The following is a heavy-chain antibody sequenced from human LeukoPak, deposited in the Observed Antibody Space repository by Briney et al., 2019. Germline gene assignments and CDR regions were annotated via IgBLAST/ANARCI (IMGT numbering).Heavy chain of an antibody. CDR3: ARGGGSRRDGYIGLLDY. J-gene: IGHJ4*02. D-gene: IGHD5-24*01. V-gene: IGHV1-18*01. CDR1: GYTFTSYG. CDR2: ISGYNGYT. Sequence: ASVKVSCKASGYTFTSYGLGWVRQAPGQGLEWMGWISGYNGYTHYAQKFQGRVTMTTDKSTSIVYMELRSLRSDDTAVYYCARGGGSRRDGYIGLLDYWGQGTLVTVSS.